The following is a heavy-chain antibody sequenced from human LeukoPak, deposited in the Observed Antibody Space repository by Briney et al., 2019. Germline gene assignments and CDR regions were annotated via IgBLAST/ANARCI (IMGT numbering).Heavy chain of an antibody. Sequence: SQTLSLTCTVSGGSISSGSYYWSWIRQPAGKGLEWIGRIYTSGSTNYNPSLKSRVTISVDTSKNQFSLKLSSVTAADTAVYYCAREKGIDYWGQGTLVTVSS. CDR1: GGSISSGSYY. J-gene: IGHJ4*02. V-gene: IGHV4-61*02. CDR2: IYTSGST. CDR3: AREKGIDY.